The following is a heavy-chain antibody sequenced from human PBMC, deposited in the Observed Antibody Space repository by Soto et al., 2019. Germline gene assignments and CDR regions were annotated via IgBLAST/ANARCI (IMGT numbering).Heavy chain of an antibody. CDR1: GGSMSSGGYY. J-gene: IGHJ4*02. Sequence: SETLSLTCTVSGGSMSSGGYYWSWIRQHPGKGLEWIGYIYYSGSTYYNPSLKSRVTISVDTSKNQFSLKLSSVTAADTAVYYCAREGGFYGDYFDYWGQGTLVTVSS. V-gene: IGHV4-31*03. D-gene: IGHD4-17*01. CDR2: IYYSGST. CDR3: AREGGFYGDYFDY.